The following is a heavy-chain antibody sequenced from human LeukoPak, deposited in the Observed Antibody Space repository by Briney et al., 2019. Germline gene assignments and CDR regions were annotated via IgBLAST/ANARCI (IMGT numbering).Heavy chain of an antibody. D-gene: IGHD1-26*01. CDR1: GFTFSNYW. CDR3: VRGVGWFAP. V-gene: IGHV3-7*01. CDR2: IKPDGSEK. Sequence: GGSLRLSCAASGFTFSNYWMSWVRQAPGKGLEWVANIKPDGSEKYYVDSVKGRFTISRDNAKNSLYLQMNSLRAEDTAVYYCVRGVGWFAPWRQGTLVTVSS. J-gene: IGHJ5*02.